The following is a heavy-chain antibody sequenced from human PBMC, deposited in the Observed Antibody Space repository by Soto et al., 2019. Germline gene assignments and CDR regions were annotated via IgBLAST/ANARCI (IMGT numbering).Heavy chain of an antibody. J-gene: IGHJ4*02. D-gene: IGHD3-10*01. V-gene: IGHV5-51*03. CDR2: IYPGDSDT. Sequence: EVQLVQSGAEVKKPGESLKISCTGSGYTFTNYWIAWVRQMPGKGLEWMGMIYPGDSDTKYSPSFEGHVTMSVGKSMTTAYLQWSSLKASDIATYYCARRKFSSGQIDHWGQGTLVIVSS. CDR1: GYTFTNYW. CDR3: ARRKFSSGQIDH.